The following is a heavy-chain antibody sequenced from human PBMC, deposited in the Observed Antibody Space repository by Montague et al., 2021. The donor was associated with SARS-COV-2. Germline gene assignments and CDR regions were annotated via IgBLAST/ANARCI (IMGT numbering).Heavy chain of an antibody. Sequence: SETLSLTCTVSGGSISSYYWSWIRQPPGKGLEWNGYIYYTGSTKYNPSLKSRVTMSLDRPTNRFSLRLNSVTAADTAMYYCARAQNTCFIANCVNYFDFWGLGAQVTVSS. CDR1: GGSISSYY. CDR2: IYYTGST. D-gene: IGHD1-1*01. V-gene: IGHV4-59*01. J-gene: IGHJ4*02. CDR3: ARAQNTCFIANCVNYFDF.